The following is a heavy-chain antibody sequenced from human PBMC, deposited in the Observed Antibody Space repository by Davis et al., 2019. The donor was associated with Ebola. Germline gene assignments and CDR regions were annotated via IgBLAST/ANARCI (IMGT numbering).Heavy chain of an antibody. CDR1: GYSFTNYW. CDR2: IYPGDSDT. V-gene: IGHV5-51*01. D-gene: IGHD1-26*01. CDR3: ARQGGGSGRFTSFDY. Sequence: TVSCKGSGYSFTNYWIGWVRQMPVKGLEWMGVIYPGDSDTRYSPSFQGQVTISADKSISTAYLQWSSLKASDTAMYYCARQGGGSGRFTSFDYWGQGTLVTVSS. J-gene: IGHJ4*02.